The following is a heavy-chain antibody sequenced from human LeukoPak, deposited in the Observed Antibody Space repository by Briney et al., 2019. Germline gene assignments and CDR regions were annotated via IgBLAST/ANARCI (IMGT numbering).Heavy chain of an antibody. CDR3: ARQGPTETFDY. CDR2: INQDGSEK. Sequence: GGSLRLSCAASGFTFSSYWMSWVRQAPGKGLEWVANINQDGSEKYYVDSVKGRFTISRDNAKNSLYLQMNSLRAEDTAVYYCARQGPTETFDYWGQGALVTVSS. J-gene: IGHJ4*02. V-gene: IGHV3-7*01. CDR1: GFTFSSYW. D-gene: IGHD1-1*01.